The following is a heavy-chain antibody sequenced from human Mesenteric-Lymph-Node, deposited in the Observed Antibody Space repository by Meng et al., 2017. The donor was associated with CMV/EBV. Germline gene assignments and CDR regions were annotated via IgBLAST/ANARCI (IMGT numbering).Heavy chain of an antibody. Sequence: GGFYWTWFRKDPGRDLEWIGHIHDRGTTYYGPSLKSRVTMSVDTSTNRFSLKLNSETAADTAVYYCAGFRGYCSRTNCYVDGHWFDPWGQGTLVTVSS. CDR2: IHDRGTT. J-gene: IGHJ5*02. V-gene: IGHV4-31*02. CDR3: AGFRGYCSRTNCYVDGHWFDP. D-gene: IGHD2-2*03. CDR1: GGFY.